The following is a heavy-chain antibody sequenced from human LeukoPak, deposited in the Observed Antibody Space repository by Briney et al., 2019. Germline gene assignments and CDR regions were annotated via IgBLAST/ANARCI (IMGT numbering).Heavy chain of an antibody. CDR2: ISGSGGST. CDR1: GFTVSSNY. V-gene: IGHV3-23*01. CDR3: AKLSGRSVLMVYARGEVANAVLDY. J-gene: IGHJ4*02. Sequence: PGGSLRLSCAASGFTVSSNYMSWVRQAPGKGLEWVSAISGSGGSTYYADSVKGRFTISRDNSKNTLYLQMNSLRAEDTAVYYCAKLSGRSVLMVYARGEVANAVLDYWGQGTLVTVSS. D-gene: IGHD2-8*01.